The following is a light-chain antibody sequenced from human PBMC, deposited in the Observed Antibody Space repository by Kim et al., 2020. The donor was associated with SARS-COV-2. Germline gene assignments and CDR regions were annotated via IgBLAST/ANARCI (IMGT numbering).Light chain of an antibody. CDR3: QQYYSYPRS. CDR1: QGISSY. J-gene: IGKJ2*03. CDR2: AAS. Sequence: SASTGDRVPITCQASQGISSYLACSQQNPGKAPKLLIYAASTLQSGLPSRFSGSGSGTDFTLTISCLQSEDFATYYCQQYYSYPRSFGQGTKLEI. V-gene: IGKV1-8*01.